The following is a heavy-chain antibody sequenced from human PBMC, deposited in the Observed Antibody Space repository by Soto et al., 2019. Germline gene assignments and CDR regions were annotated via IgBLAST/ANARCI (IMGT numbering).Heavy chain of an antibody. J-gene: IGHJ5*02. Sequence: QVQLVQSGAEVKKPGSSVKVSCTASGGTFSSYTISWVRQAPGQGLEWMGRIIPILGIANYAQKFQGRVTITADKSTSTAYMELSSLRSEDTAVYYCARGLQKGYCSSTSCYVGFDPWGQGTLVTVSS. V-gene: IGHV1-69*02. CDR1: GGTFSSYT. CDR2: IIPILGIA. CDR3: ARGLQKGYCSSTSCYVGFDP. D-gene: IGHD2-2*01.